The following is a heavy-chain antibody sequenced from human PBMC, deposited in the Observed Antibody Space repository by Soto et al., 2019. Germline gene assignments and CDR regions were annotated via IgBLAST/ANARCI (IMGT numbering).Heavy chain of an antibody. CDR2: ISAYNGNT. Sequence: GASVKVSCKASGYTFTSYGISWVRQAPGQGLEWMGWISAYNGNTNYAQKLQGRVTMTTDTSTSTAYMELRSLRSEDTAVYYCARSVSGYSYGPNYGTDVWGQGTTVTVSS. CDR1: GYTFTSYG. D-gene: IGHD5-18*01. V-gene: IGHV1-18*01. J-gene: IGHJ6*02. CDR3: ARSVSGYSYGPNYGTDV.